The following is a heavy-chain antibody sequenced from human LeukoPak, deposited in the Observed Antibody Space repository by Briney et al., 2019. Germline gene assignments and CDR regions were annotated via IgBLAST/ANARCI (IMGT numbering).Heavy chain of an antibody. V-gene: IGHV4-34*01. CDR1: GGSFSGYY. D-gene: IGHD3-3*01. CDR3: ARGYYDFWSGYYARCYFDY. Sequence: SETLSLTCAVYGGSFSGYYWSWIRQPPGKGLEWIGEINHSGSTNYNPSLKSRVTISVDTSKNQFSLMLSSVTAADTAVYYCARGYYDFWSGYYARCYFDYWGQGTLVTVSS. CDR2: INHSGST. J-gene: IGHJ4*02.